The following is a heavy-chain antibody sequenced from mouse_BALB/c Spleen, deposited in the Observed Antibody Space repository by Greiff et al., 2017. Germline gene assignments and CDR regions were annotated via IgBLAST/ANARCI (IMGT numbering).Heavy chain of an antibody. CDR3: ARSRSSSYYAMDD. CDR1: GFTFSSFG. CDR2: ISSGSSTI. D-gene: IGHD1-1*01. J-gene: IGHJ4*01. V-gene: IGHV5-17*02. Sequence: EVKVVASGGGLVQPGGSRKLSCAASGFTFSSFGMHWVRQAPEKGLEWVAYISSGSSTIYYADTVKGRFTISRDNPKNTLFLQMTSLRSEDTAMYYCARSRSSSYYAMDDWGQGASVTVSS.